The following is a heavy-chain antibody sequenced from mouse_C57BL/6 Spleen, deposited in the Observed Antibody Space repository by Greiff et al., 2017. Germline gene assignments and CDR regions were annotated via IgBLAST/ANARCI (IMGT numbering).Heavy chain of an antibody. CDR3: ARSTTVVQFDD. D-gene: IGHD1-1*01. CDR1: GYTFTSYT. J-gene: IGHJ2*01. CDR2: INPSSGYT. V-gene: IGHV1-4*01. Sequence: QVQLQQSGAELARPGASVKMSCKASGYTFTSYTMHWVKQRPGPGLEWIGYINPSSGYTKYNQKFKDKATLTADKSSSTAYMQLSSLTAEDSAVYYWARSTTVVQFDDGGQGTTLTVSS.